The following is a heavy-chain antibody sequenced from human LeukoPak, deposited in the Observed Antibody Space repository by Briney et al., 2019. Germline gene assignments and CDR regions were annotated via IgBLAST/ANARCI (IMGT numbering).Heavy chain of an antibody. CDR1: GYTFTSYG. D-gene: IGHD3-22*01. V-gene: IGHV1-18*01. CDR2: ISTYSGDT. Sequence: ASVNVSCKASGYTFTSYGINWVRQAPGQGLEWMGWISTYSGDTNYAQRLQGRVTMTTDTSTSTAYMELRSLRSDDTAVYYCARSYYYDSSAYSDYWGQGTLVIVSS. J-gene: IGHJ4*02. CDR3: ARSYYYDSSAYSDY.